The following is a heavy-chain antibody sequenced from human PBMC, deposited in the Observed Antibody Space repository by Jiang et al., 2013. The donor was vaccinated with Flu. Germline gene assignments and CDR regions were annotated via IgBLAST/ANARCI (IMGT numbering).Heavy chain of an antibody. V-gene: IGHV3-48*02. Sequence: VQLLESGGGLVQPGGSLRLSCAPSGFTFSMFNMNWVRQAPGKGLEWVSHISSGSSTIYYADSVKGRFTISRDNAKNSLYLQMNSLRDEDTAVYYCARGLRSGSYSSFDYWGQGTLVTVSS. CDR1: GFTFSMFN. D-gene: IGHD3-10*02. J-gene: IGHJ4*02. CDR2: ISSGSSTI. CDR3: ARGLRSGSYSSFDY.